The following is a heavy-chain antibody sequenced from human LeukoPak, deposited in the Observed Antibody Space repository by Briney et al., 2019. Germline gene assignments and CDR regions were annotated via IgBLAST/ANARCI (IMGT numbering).Heavy chain of an antibody. V-gene: IGHV1-69*06. CDR3: ARDNSVRDEAWWFNP. CDR2: IIPIFGST. Sequence: SVKVSCKASGGTFSNYAISWVRQAPGQGLEWMGGIIPIFGSTNYAQKFQGRVTITADKSTTTVYMELRSLRSEDTAVYYCARDNSVRDEAWWFNPWGQGTLVTVSS. D-gene: IGHD5-24*01. J-gene: IGHJ5*02. CDR1: GGTFSNYA.